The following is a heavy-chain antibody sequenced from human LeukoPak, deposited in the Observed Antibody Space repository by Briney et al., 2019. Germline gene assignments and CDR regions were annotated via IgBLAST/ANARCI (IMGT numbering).Heavy chain of an antibody. D-gene: IGHD4-17*01. J-gene: IGHJ5*02. CDR2: ISYDGSNK. Sequence: PGGSLRLSCAASGFTFSSYAMHWVRQAPGKGLEWVAVISYDGSNKYYADSAKGRFTISRDNSKNTLYLQMNSPRAEDTAVYYCAREKRQDYAYRWFDPWGQGTLVTVSS. V-gene: IGHV3-30-3*01. CDR3: AREKRQDYAYRWFDP. CDR1: GFTFSSYA.